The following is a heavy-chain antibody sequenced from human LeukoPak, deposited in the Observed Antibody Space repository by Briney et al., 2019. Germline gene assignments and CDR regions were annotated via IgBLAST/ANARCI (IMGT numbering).Heavy chain of an antibody. J-gene: IGHJ6*03. CDR2: INPSGGST. CDR3: ARSKSSSSSEYYYYYYYMDV. Sequence: ASVKVSCKASGYTFTSYYMHWVRQAPGQGLERMGIINPSGGSTSYAQKFQGRVTMTRDMSTSTVYMELSSLRSEDTAVHYCARSKSSSSSEYYYYYYYMDVWGKGTTVTVSS. D-gene: IGHD2-2*01. CDR1: GYTFTSYY. V-gene: IGHV1-46*01.